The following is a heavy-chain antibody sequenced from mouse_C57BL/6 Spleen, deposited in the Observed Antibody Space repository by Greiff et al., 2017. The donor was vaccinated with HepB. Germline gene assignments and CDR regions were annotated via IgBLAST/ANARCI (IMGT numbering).Heavy chain of an antibody. CDR1: GYTFTDYN. J-gene: IGHJ3*01. CDR3: ARFEGGSYVY. V-gene: IGHV1-18*01. D-gene: IGHD1-1*02. CDR2: INPNNGGT. Sequence: EVQLVESGPELVKPGASVKIPCKASGYTFTDYNMDWVKQSHGKSLEWIGDINPNNGGTIYNQKFKGKATLTVDKSSSTAYMELRSLTSEDTAVYYCARFEGGSYVYWGQGTLVTVSA.